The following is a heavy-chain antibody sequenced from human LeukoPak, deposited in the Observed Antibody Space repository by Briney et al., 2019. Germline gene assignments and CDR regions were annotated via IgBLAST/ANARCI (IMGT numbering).Heavy chain of an antibody. CDR1: GYTFTSDD. J-gene: IGHJ4*02. V-gene: IGHV1-8*01. Sequence: ASVKVSCKASGYTFTSDDINWVRQATGQGLEWMGWVNPNSGHTGYAQKFQGRVTMTRNTSISTAYMELSSLRSEDTAVYYCARGAPGSYCSGGSCPYFDYWGQGTLVSVSS. D-gene: IGHD2-15*01. CDR2: VNPNSGHT. CDR3: ARGAPGSYCSGGSCPYFDY.